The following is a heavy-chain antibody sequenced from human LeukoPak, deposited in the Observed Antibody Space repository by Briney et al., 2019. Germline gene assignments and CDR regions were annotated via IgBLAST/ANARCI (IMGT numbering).Heavy chain of an antibody. CDR2: INHSEST. D-gene: IGHD3-22*01. J-gene: IGHJ3*02. V-gene: IGHV4-34*01. CDR3: ARGLRRPLRYYDSSGYQGAAFDI. Sequence: SETLSLTCAVYGGSFSGYYWSWIRQPPGKGLEWIGEINHSESTNYNLSLKSRVTISVDTSKNQFSLKLSSVTAADTAVYYCARGLRRPLRYYDSSGYQGAAFDIWGQGTMVTVSS. CDR1: GGSFSGYY.